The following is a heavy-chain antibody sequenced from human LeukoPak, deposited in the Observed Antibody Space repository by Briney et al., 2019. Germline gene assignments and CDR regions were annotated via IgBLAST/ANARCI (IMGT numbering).Heavy chain of an antibody. CDR2: VSYSGST. Sequence: SETLSLTCTVSGGSIGSYYWNWIRQPPGKGLEWIGYVSYSGSTNYNPSLKSRVIMSVDKSKNQFSLKLSSVTAADTAVYFRARATSGYYFDFWDQGTLVTVSS. J-gene: IGHJ4*02. D-gene: IGHD3-22*01. V-gene: IGHV4-59*01. CDR1: GGSIGSYY. CDR3: ARATSGYYFDF.